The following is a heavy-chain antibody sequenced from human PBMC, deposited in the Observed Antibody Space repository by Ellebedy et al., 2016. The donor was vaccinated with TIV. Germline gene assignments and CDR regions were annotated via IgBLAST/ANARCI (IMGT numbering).Heavy chain of an antibody. D-gene: IGHD4-23*01. V-gene: IGHV3-7*01. J-gene: IGHJ4*02. CDR2: IYQDGSEI. CDR3: ATGLTVALDS. CDR1: GFSFRSYW. Sequence: GESLKISCEASGFSFRSYWMTWVRQAPGKGLEWVANIYQDGSEILYLDSVKGRFTISRDKAKKSLYLQMNSLRAEDTAVYYCATGLTVALDSWGQGTLVTVSS.